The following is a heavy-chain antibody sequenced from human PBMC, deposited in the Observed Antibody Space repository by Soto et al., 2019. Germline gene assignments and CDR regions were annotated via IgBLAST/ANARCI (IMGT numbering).Heavy chain of an antibody. CDR1: GGTFSSYA. CDR2: IIPIFGTA. Sequence: QVQLVQSGAEVKKPGSSVKVSCKASGGTFSSYAISWVRQAPGQGLEWMGGIIPIFGTANYAQKFQGRVTITADESTRTAYMELSSLRSEDTAVYYCARDLNFYLSGGTHYYYYYGMDVWGQGTTVTVSS. D-gene: IGHD2-15*01. CDR3: ARDLNFYLSGGTHYYYYYGMDV. V-gene: IGHV1-69*01. J-gene: IGHJ6*02.